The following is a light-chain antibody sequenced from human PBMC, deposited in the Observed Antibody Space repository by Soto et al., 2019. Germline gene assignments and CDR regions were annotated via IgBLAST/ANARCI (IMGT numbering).Light chain of an antibody. Sequence: QSVLTXPPSASGTPGQRVTISCSGSSSNIGSNTVNWYQQLPGTAPKLLIYSNNQRPSGVPDRFSGSKSGTSASLAISGLQSEDEADYYCAAWDDSLNEVFGTGTKVTVL. J-gene: IGLJ1*01. CDR2: SNN. CDR1: SSNIGSNT. V-gene: IGLV1-44*01. CDR3: AAWDDSLNEV.